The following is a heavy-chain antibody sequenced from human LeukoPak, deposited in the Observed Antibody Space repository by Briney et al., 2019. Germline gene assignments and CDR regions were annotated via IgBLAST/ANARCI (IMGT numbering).Heavy chain of an antibody. V-gene: IGHV4-39*01. CDR1: GGSISSSSYY. CDR3: ARRQAGTTLDY. D-gene: IGHD6-19*01. J-gene: IGHJ4*02. CDR2: IYYSGST. Sequence: PSETLSLTCTVSGGSISSSSYYWGWVRQPPGRGLEWVGSIYYSGSTYYNPSLKRRVTISVNTSKNQFSLKMRSVTAAGTGVYYCARRQAGTTLDYWGQGTLVTVSS.